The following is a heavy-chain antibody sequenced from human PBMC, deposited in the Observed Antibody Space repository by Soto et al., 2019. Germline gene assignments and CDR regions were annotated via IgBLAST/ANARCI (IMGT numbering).Heavy chain of an antibody. Sequence: EVQLLESGGRLVQPGGSLRLSCAASGFTFTSFAMSWVRQAPGKGLEWVSGISGSGGATYYAESVKGRFTISRDNSKSTLYLQMNSLRAEDTAVYYCAIGEWLSTSYFDSWGQGTLLTVSS. CDR1: GFTFTSFA. D-gene: IGHD3-3*01. CDR3: AIGEWLSTSYFDS. J-gene: IGHJ4*02. CDR2: ISGSGGAT. V-gene: IGHV3-23*01.